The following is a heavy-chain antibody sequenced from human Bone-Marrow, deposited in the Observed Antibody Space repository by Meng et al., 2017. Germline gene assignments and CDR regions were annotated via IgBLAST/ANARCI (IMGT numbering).Heavy chain of an antibody. Sequence: SETLSLTCVVSGGSFSDYYWSWIRQPPGKGLEWIGEINHSGSTNYNPSLESRATISVDTSQNNLSLKLSSVTAADSAVYYCAREMKKFYFYGSAFYSWGQGTLVTVSS. CDR2: INHSGST. CDR3: AREMKKFYFYGSAFYS. J-gene: IGHJ5*02. V-gene: IGHV4-34*01. CDR1: GGSFSDYY. D-gene: IGHD3-22*01.